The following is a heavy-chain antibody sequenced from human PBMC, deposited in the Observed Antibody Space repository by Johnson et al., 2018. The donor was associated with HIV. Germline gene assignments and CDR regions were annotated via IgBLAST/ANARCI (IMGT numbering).Heavy chain of an antibody. CDR3: GKGIDSSSWYAFDI. Sequence: QVQLVESGGGVVQPGRSLRLSCAASGFTFSAYGMHWVRQAPGPGLEWVAVISYDGSYTYYADSVKGRFTISRDSSKKTLYLQMNSLRAEDTAVYYCGKGIDSSSWYAFDIWGQGTMVTVSS. J-gene: IGHJ3*02. V-gene: IGHV3-30*18. CDR2: ISYDGSYT. CDR1: GFTFSAYG. D-gene: IGHD6-13*01.